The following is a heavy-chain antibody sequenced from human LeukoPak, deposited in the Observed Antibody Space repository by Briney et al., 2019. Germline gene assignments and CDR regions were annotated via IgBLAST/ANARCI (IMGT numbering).Heavy chain of an antibody. J-gene: IGHJ4*02. Sequence: PSETLSLTCTVSGGSISSGGYYWSWIRQPPGKGLEWIGYIYQSGSTYYNPSLKSRVTISVDRSKNQFSLKLSSVTAADTAVYYCARNPRRFLEWQLDYWGQGTLVTVSS. CDR1: GGSISSGGYY. V-gene: IGHV4-30-2*01. D-gene: IGHD3-3*01. CDR3: ARNPRRFLEWQLDY. CDR2: IYQSGST.